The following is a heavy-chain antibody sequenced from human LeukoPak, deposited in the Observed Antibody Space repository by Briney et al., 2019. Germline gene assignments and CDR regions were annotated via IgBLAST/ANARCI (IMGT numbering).Heavy chain of an antibody. Sequence: GGSLRLSCAASGFTFSSYGMHWVRQAPGKGLEWVAFIRYDGSNKYYADSVKGRFTISRDNSKNTLYLQMNSLRAEDTAVYYCAKEVRVDWRYYYYYYMDVWGKGTTVTISS. D-gene: IGHD3-9*01. J-gene: IGHJ6*03. CDR1: GFTFSSYG. CDR3: AKEVRVDWRYYYYYYMDV. V-gene: IGHV3-30*02. CDR2: IRYDGSNK.